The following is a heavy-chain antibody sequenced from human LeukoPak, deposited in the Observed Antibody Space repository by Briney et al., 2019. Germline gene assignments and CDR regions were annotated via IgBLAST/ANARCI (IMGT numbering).Heavy chain of an antibody. Sequence: SVKVSCKVSGGTFSSYSISWVRQAPGQGREWMGGIIPIFGTANYAQKFQGRVTITADESTSTAYMELSSLRSEDTAVYYCARVAGDGYPRWGQGTLVTVSS. J-gene: IGHJ4*02. CDR2: IIPIFGTA. V-gene: IGHV1-69*13. D-gene: IGHD5-24*01. CDR1: GGTFSSYS. CDR3: ARVAGDGYPR.